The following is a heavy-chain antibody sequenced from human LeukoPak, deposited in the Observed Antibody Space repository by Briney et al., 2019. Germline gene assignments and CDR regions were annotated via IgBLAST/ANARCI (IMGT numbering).Heavy chain of an antibody. CDR3: ARDAEYSSGWYLGGVIREYYYYYMDV. V-gene: IGHV1-46*01. D-gene: IGHD6-19*01. J-gene: IGHJ6*03. CDR2: INPSGGST. CDR1: GYTFTDYA. Sequence: GASVKVSCKASGYTFTDYAMNWVRQAPGQGLEWMGIINPSGGSTSYAQKFQGRVTMTRDMSTSTVYMELSSLRSEDTAVYYCARDAEYSSGWYLGGVIREYYYYYMDVWGKGTTVTVSS.